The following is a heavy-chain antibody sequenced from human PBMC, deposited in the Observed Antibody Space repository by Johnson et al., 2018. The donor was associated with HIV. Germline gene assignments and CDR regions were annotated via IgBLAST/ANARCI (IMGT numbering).Heavy chain of an antibody. CDR1: GFTFDDYA. CDR3: ARGLGSRSAFDI. V-gene: IGHV3-9*01. J-gene: IGHJ3*02. CDR2: ITWNSGST. D-gene: IGHD2-2*01. Sequence: VQLVESGGGLVQPGRSLRLSCAASGFTFDDYAMHWVRQAPGKGPEWVSGITWNSGSTYYADSVKGRFTISRDNSKNTLYLQMNSVRAEDTAVYYCARGLGSRSAFDIWGQGTMVTVSS.